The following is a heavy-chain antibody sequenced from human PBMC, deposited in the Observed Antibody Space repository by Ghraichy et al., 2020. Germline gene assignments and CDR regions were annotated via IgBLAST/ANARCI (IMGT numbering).Heavy chain of an antibody. J-gene: IGHJ6*02. CDR1: GFTFRNYA. D-gene: IGHD2-21*02. Sequence: GGSLRLSCTASGFTFRNYAISWDRQAPGKGLEWDSGISGSGDNTYHADSVKGRFTISRDNSQKKLYLQMNRLRAEDTAVYYCAKDVGRLLVNHYYYYGLDVWCQGTTVTVSS. CDR3: AKDVGRLLVNHYYYYGLDV. CDR2: ISGSGDNT. V-gene: IGHV3-23*01.